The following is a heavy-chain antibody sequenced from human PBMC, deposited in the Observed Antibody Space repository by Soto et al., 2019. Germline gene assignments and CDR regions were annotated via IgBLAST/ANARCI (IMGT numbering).Heavy chain of an antibody. D-gene: IGHD1-1*01. J-gene: IGHJ6*02. CDR1: GGTFSSYA. Sequence: GASVKVSCKASGGTFSSYAISWVRQAPGQGLEWMGGIIPIFGTANYAQKFQGRVTITADESTSTAYMELSSLRSEDTAVYYCARGRLESLDYYYYYYGMDVWGQGTTVTVSS. V-gene: IGHV1-69*13. CDR3: ARGRLESLDYYYYYYGMDV. CDR2: IIPIFGTA.